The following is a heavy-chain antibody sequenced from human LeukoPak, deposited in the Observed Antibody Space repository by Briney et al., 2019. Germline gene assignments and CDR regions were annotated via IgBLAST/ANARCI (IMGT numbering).Heavy chain of an antibody. J-gene: IGHJ6*02. Sequence: ASVKVSCKASGYTFIGYYIHWVRQAPGQGLEWMGWINPNTGDTNSAQNFQGRVTMTRDTSINTAYMTLSSLRSDDTAVYYCAAGKLIGYCSSTSCSPPGYYGMDVWGQGTTVTVSS. CDR3: AAGKLIGYCSSTSCSPPGYYGMDV. CDR1: GYTFIGYY. CDR2: INPNTGDT. D-gene: IGHD2-2*01. V-gene: IGHV1-2*02.